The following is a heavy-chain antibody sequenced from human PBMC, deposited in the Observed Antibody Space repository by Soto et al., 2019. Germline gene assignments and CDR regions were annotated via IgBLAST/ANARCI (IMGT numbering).Heavy chain of an antibody. CDR3: ARLRIAAAANWFDP. CDR2: IYYSGST. V-gene: IGHV4-59*01. Sequence: SETLSLTCTVSGGSISSYYWSWIRQPPGKGLEWIGYIYYSGSTSYNPSLKSRVTISVDTSKNQFSLKLSSVTAADTAVYYCARLRIAAAANWFDPWGQGTLVTVSS. CDR1: GGSISSYY. D-gene: IGHD6-13*01. J-gene: IGHJ5*02.